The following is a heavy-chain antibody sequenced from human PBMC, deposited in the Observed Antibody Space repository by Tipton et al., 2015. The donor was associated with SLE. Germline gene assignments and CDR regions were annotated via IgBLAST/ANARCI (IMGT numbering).Heavy chain of an antibody. CDR2: IYSSGST. CDR3: ARGGLGYSYYYYMDV. J-gene: IGHJ6*03. V-gene: IGHV4-39*07. Sequence: TLSLTCSVSGGSISSRGYYWGWIRQPPGKGLEWIGSIYSSGSTNYNPSLKSRVTISVDTSKNQFSLKLSSVTAADTAVYYCARGGLGYSYYYYMDVWGKGTTVTVSS. CDR1: GGSISSRGYY. D-gene: IGHD5-18*01.